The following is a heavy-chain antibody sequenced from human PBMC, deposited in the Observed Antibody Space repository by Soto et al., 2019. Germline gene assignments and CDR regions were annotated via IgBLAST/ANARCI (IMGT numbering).Heavy chain of an antibody. CDR1: GGTFSSYA. J-gene: IGHJ5*02. Sequence: GASVKVSCKASGGTFSSYAISWVRQAPGQGLEWMGGIIPIFGTANYAQKFQGRVTITADKSTSTAYMELSSLRSEDTAVYYCAGTGYSSGWYLLGFDPWGQGTLVTVSS. CDR3: AGTGYSSGWYLLGFDP. D-gene: IGHD6-19*01. V-gene: IGHV1-69*06. CDR2: IIPIFGTA.